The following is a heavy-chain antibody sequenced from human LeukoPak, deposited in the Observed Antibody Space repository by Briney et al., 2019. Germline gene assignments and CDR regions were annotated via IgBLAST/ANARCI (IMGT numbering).Heavy chain of an antibody. CDR3: ARPGYCSGGSCYSDY. V-gene: IGHV1-46*03. CDR1: GYTFTSYY. D-gene: IGHD2-15*01. Sequence: EASVKVSCKASGYTFTSYYMHWVRQAPGQGLEWMGIINPSGGSTSYAQKFQGRGTMTRDTSTSTVYMELSSLRSEDTAVYYCARPGYCSGGSCYSDYWGQGTLVTVSS. CDR2: INPSGGST. J-gene: IGHJ4*02.